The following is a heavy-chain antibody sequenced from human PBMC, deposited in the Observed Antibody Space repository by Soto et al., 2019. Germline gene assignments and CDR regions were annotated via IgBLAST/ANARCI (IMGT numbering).Heavy chain of an antibody. D-gene: IGHD1-7*01. CDR3: ARDLDWNYRMPDY. V-gene: IGHV3-11*01. Sequence: GGSLRLSCAASGFTLSDYYMSWIRQAPGKGLEWVSYISSSGSTIYYADSVKGRFTISRDNAKNSLYLQMNSLRAEDTAVYYCARDLDWNYRMPDYWGQGTLVTVSS. J-gene: IGHJ4*02. CDR2: ISSSGSTI. CDR1: GFTLSDYY.